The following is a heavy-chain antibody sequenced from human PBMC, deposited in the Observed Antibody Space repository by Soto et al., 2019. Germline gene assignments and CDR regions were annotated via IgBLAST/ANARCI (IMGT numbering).Heavy chain of an antibody. CDR1: CGSISSYY. CDR2: VHHSWGS. J-gene: IGHJ6*02. V-gene: IGHV4-59*08. D-gene: IGHD3-10*01. Sequence: QVQLQESGPGLVKPSETLSLSCTVSCGSISSYYWSWFRQSPGKRMEWIGYVHHSWGSTYNPSLQSRVPISPDTPMSQFPLKGTPVTAADTAVYYCARQGFVPLHGLVAVGGHGTTVTVSS. CDR3: ARQGFVPLHGLVAV.